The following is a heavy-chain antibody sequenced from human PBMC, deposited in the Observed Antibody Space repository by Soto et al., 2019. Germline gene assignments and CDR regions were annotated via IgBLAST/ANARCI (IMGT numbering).Heavy chain of an antibody. CDR1: GFAFGTYV. Sequence: EVQLLESGGGLVQPGGSLRLSCEASGFAFGTYVMSWVRQAPGKGLEWVSAISGRVNSTYYADSVKGRFTISRDNAKNTLYLQMTSLRAEDTAVYYCAKDIRSSGGRSPFDLWGQGPLVTVSS. CDR3: AKDIRSSGGRSPFDL. D-gene: IGHD2-15*01. V-gene: IGHV3-23*01. J-gene: IGHJ5*02. CDR2: ISGRVNST.